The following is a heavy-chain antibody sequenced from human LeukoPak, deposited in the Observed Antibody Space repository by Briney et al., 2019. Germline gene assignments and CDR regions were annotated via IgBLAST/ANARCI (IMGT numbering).Heavy chain of an antibody. CDR3: AKVNLRYFDWLTFDY. D-gene: IGHD3-9*01. CDR1: GFTFSSYA. CDR2: INSNGGST. J-gene: IGHJ4*02. Sequence: GGSLRLSCAASGFTFSSYAMHWVRQAPGKGLEYVSGINSNGGSTYYTNSVKGRFTISRDNSKNTVYLQMNSLRAEDTAVYYCAKVNLRYFDWLTFDYWGQGTLVTVSS. V-gene: IGHV3-64*01.